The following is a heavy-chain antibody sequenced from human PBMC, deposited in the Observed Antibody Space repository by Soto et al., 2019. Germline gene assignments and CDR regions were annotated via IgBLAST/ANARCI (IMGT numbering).Heavy chain of an antibody. CDR3: ARFSPFGDYETSDY. J-gene: IGHJ4*02. V-gene: IGHV1-69*13. CDR2: IIPIFGTA. Sequence: GASVKVSCKASGGTFSSYAISWVRQAPGQGLEWMGGIIPIFGTANYAQKFQGRVTITADESTSTAYMELSSLRSEDTAVYYCARFSPFGDYETSDYWGQGTLVTVSS. CDR1: GGTFSSYA. D-gene: IGHD4-17*01.